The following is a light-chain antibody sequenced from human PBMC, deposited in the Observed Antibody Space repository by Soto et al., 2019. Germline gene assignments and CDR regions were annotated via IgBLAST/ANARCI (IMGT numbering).Light chain of an antibody. V-gene: IGLV1-47*01. Sequence: QSVLTQPPSASGTPGQRVTISCSGSSSNIGSKFVYWYQQLPGTAPKLLIDRDNQRPSGVPDRFSGSKAGTSASLAISGLRAEDEADYYCAAWDVNRSAVFGGGTKLTVL. CDR2: RDN. CDR1: SSNIGSKF. CDR3: AAWDVNRSAV. J-gene: IGLJ3*02.